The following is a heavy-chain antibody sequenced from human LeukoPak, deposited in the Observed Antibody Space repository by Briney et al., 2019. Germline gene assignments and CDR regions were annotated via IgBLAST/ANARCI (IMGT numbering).Heavy chain of an antibody. CDR1: GGSISSYY. Sequence: SETRSLTCTASGGSISSYYWSWIRQPPGKGLEWMGYIYYSGSTNYNPSLKSRVTISVDTSKNQFSLKLNSVTAADTAVYYCARVRGSYFADYWGQGTLVTVSS. D-gene: IGHD1-26*01. J-gene: IGHJ4*02. CDR2: IYYSGST. CDR3: ARVRGSYFADY. V-gene: IGHV4-59*01.